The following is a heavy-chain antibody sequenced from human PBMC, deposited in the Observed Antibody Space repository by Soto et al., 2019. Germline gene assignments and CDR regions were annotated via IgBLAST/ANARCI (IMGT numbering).Heavy chain of an antibody. J-gene: IGHJ4*02. D-gene: IGHD6-19*01. CDR2: ISGSGGST. V-gene: IGHV3-23*01. Sequence: GGSLRLSCAASGFTFSSYAMSWVRQAPGKGLEWVSAISGSGGSTYYADSVKGRFTISRDNSKNTLYLQMNSLRAEDTAVYYCANTAGYSSGWFEPFDYWGQGTLVTVSS. CDR1: GFTFSSYA. CDR3: ANTAGYSSGWFEPFDY.